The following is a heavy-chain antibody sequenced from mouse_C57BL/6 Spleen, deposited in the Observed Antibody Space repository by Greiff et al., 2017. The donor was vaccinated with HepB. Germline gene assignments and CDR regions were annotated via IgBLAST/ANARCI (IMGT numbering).Heavy chain of an antibody. CDR1: GYSITSGYY. CDR3: ARKDYDVRFAY. V-gene: IGHV3-6*01. CDR2: ISYDGSN. Sequence: EVQLQESGPGLVKPSQSLSLTCSVTGYSITSGYYWNWIRQFPGNKLEWMGYISYDGSNNYNPSLKNRISITRDTSKNQFFLKLNSVTTEDTATYYCARKDYDVRFAYWGQGTLVTVSA. J-gene: IGHJ3*01. D-gene: IGHD2-4*01.